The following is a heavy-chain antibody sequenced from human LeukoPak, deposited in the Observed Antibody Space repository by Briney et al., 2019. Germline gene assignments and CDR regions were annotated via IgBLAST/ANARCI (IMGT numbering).Heavy chain of an antibody. CDR1: GGSISSGSYY. Sequence: SETLSLTCTVSGGSISSGSYYWSWIRQPAGKGLEWIGRIYTSGSTNYNPSLKSRVTISVDTSKNQFSLKLSSVTATDTAVYYCARGGYDFWSGYYTGLDYWGQGTLVTVSS. D-gene: IGHD3-3*01. V-gene: IGHV4-61*02. CDR3: ARGGYDFWSGYYTGLDY. CDR2: IYTSGST. J-gene: IGHJ4*02.